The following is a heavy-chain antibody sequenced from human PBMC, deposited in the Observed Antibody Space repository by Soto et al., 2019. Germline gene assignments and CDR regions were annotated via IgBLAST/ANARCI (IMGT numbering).Heavy chain of an antibody. D-gene: IGHD3-10*01. CDR3: ARDWGGLGY. CDR2: IINDGREK. CDR1: GFTFSNYW. V-gene: IGHV3-7*03. J-gene: IGHJ4*02. Sequence: GGSLRLSCAASGFTFSNYWMTWVRQAPGKGLEWVANIINDGREKSYVDSVKGRFIISRDNAKNSLYLEMNSLRVEDTAVYYCARDWGGLGYWGQGTLVTV.